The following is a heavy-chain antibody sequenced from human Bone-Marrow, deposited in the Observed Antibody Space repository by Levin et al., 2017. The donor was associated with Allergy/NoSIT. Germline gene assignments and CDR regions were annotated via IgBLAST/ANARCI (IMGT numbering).Heavy chain of an antibody. Sequence: SCTVSGGSISSYYWSWIRQPPGKGLEWIGYIYYSGSTNYNPSLKSRVTISVDTSKNQFSLKLSSVTAADTAVYYCARDRYYGSGSQYNWFDPWGQGTLVTVSS. D-gene: IGHD3-10*01. V-gene: IGHV4-59*01. CDR3: ARDRYYGSGSQYNWFDP. CDR2: IYYSGST. CDR1: GGSISSYY. J-gene: IGHJ5*02.